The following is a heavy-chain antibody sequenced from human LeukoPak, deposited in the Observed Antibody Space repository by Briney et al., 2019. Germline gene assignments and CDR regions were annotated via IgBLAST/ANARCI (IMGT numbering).Heavy chain of an antibody. CDR2: IYYSGST. J-gene: IGHJ5*02. Sequence: SETLSLTCAVYGGSFSSYYWGWIRQPPGKGLEWIGSIYYSGSTYYNPSLKSRVTISVDTSKNQFSLKLSSVTAADTAVYYCARHSLLYYGDWFDPWGQGTLVTVSS. CDR1: GGSFSSYY. D-gene: IGHD3-3*01. CDR3: ARHSLLYYGDWFDP. V-gene: IGHV4-39*01.